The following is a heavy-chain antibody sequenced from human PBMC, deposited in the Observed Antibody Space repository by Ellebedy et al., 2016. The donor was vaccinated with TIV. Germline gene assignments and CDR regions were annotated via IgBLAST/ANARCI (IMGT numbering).Heavy chain of an antibody. CDR2: IYDSGRT. Sequence: SETLSLTXNDSGGSISGTYTSYYWGWIRQPPGKGLEWIGSIYDSGRTHYNPSLKSRVTISVDTSKNQFSLKLSSVTAADTAVYYCARYRSGIVVVPAHYGMDVWGQGTTVTVSS. D-gene: IGHD2-2*01. V-gene: IGHV4-39*01. CDR3: ARYRSGIVVVPAHYGMDV. J-gene: IGHJ6*02. CDR1: GGSISGTYTSYY.